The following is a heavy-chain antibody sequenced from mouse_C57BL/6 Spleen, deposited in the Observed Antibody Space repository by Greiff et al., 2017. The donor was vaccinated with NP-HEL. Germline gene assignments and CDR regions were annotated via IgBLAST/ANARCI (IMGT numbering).Heavy chain of an antibody. J-gene: IGHJ2*01. V-gene: IGHV1-53*01. CDR2: INPSNGGT. Sequence: QVQLQQPGTELVKPGASVKLSCKASGYTFTSYWMHWVKQRPGQGLEWIGNINPSNGGTNYNEKFKSKATLTVDKSSSTAYMQLSSLTSEASAVYDCARRNWDSVYYLDYWGQGTTLTVSS. CDR1: GYTFTSYW. CDR3: ARRNWDSVYYLDY. D-gene: IGHD4-1*01.